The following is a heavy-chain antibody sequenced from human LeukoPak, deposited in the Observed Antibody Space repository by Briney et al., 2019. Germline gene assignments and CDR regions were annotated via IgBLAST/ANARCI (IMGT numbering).Heavy chain of an antibody. V-gene: IGHV3-9*01. CDR2: ISWNSGSI. CDR1: GFTFDDYA. D-gene: IGHD2-15*01. Sequence: GGSLRLSCAASGFTFDDYAMHWVRQAPGKGLEWVSGISWNSGSIGYADSVKGRFTISRDNAKNSLYLQMNSLRAEDTALYYCAKDLSRYCSGGSCQGPGYRGQGTLVTVSS. J-gene: IGHJ4*02. CDR3: AKDLSRYCSGGSCQGPGY.